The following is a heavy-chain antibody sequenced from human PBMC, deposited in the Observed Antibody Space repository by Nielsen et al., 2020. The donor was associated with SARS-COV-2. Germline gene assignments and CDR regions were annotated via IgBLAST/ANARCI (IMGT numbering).Heavy chain of an antibody. CDR2: IFSDGST. CDR3: ARDGVGYYYYMDV. CDR1: GFIVSKNY. D-gene: IGHD3-3*01. Sequence: GESLKISCAASGFIVSKNYMNWVRQAPGKGLEWVSVIFSDGSTYYADSVKGRFTISRDTSRNTLFPQMNSLRDEDTGVYYCARDGVGYYYYMDVWGKGTTVTVSS. V-gene: IGHV3-66*01. J-gene: IGHJ6*03.